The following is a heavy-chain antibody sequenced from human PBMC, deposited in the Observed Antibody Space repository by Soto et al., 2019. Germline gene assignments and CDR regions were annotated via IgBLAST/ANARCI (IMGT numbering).Heavy chain of an antibody. D-gene: IGHD6-19*01. CDR1: GFTFSSYA. Sequence: GGSLRLSCAASGFTFSSYAMSWVRQAPGKGLEWVSAISGSGGSTYYADSVKGRFTISRDNSKNTLYLQMNSLRAEDTAVYYCARGGIGIAVAAQYYYYMDVWGKGNTVPVSS. J-gene: IGHJ6*03. CDR3: ARGGIGIAVAAQYYYYMDV. V-gene: IGHV3-23*01. CDR2: ISGSGGST.